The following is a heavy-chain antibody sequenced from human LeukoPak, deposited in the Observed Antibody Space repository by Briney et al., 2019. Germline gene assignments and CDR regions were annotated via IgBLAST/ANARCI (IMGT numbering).Heavy chain of an antibody. CDR3: ARVGSSWGYNWFDP. V-gene: IGHV1-18*01. CDR2: ISAYNGNT. Sequence: GASVKVSCKASGYTFTSYAMNWVRQAPGQGLEWMGWISAYNGNTNYAQKLQGRVTMTTDTSTSTAYMELRSLRSDDTAVYYCARVGSSWGYNWFDPWGQGTLVTVSS. D-gene: IGHD6-13*01. CDR1: GYTFTSYA. J-gene: IGHJ5*02.